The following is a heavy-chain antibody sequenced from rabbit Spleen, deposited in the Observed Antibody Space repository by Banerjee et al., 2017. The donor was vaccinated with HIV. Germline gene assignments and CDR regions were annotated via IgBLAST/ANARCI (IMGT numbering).Heavy chain of an antibody. Sequence: QEQLEESGGDLVKPEGSLTLTCKASGFPFSNKAVICWVRQAPGKGLEWIGYIDPVFGITYYASWVNGRFSISRENAQNTVFLQMTSLTDADTATYFCARDSGSSFSSYGMDLWGPGTLVTVS. J-gene: IGHJ6*01. CDR1: GFPFSNKAV. CDR2: IDPVFGIT. V-gene: IGHV1S45*01. D-gene: IGHD8-1*01. CDR3: ARDSGSSFSSYGMDL.